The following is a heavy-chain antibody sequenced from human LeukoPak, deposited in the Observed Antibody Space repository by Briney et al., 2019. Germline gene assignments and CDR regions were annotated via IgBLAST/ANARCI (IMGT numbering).Heavy chain of an antibody. Sequence: GGSLRLFCAASGFTFDTYTMSWVRQAPGKGLEWVSAISDSGSSTFYADSVKGRFTISRDKSKNTLYLQIHGLRADDTAVYYCAKDDVEAFGTGYMDVWGKGTTVTVSS. CDR3: AKDDVEAFGTGYMDV. J-gene: IGHJ6*03. CDR2: ISDSGSST. D-gene: IGHD3-10*01. V-gene: IGHV3-23*01. CDR1: GFTFDTYT.